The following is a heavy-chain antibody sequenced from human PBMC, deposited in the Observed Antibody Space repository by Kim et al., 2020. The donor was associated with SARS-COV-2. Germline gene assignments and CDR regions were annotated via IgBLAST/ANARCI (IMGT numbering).Heavy chain of an antibody. CDR1: GFTFSSYA. CDR3: ARDGGSYPRYYYYYGMDV. D-gene: IGHD1-26*01. Sequence: GGSLRLSCAASGFTFSSYAMHWVRQAPGKGLEWVAVISYDGSNKYYADSVKGRFTISRDNSKNTLYLQMNSLRAEDTAVYYCARDGGSYPRYYYYYGMDVWGQGTTVTVSS. J-gene: IGHJ6*02. CDR2: ISYDGSNK. V-gene: IGHV3-30*04.